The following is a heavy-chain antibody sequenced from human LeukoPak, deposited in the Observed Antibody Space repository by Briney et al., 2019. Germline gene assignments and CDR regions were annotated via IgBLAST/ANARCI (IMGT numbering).Heavy chain of an antibody. J-gene: IGHJ3*02. CDR1: GFTFSSAC. D-gene: IGHD1-20*01. CDR3: TTWLGNWSTRGAFDI. V-gene: IGHV3-15*01. CDR2: IKSKTGGGTT. Sequence: GRTLRLSCAASGFTFSSACMSWVRQAPGKGLEWVGRIKSKTGGGTTDYAAPVEGRFTISRDDSKNTLYLQMNSLTTEDTALYYCTTWLGNWSTRGAFDIWGQGTMVTVSS.